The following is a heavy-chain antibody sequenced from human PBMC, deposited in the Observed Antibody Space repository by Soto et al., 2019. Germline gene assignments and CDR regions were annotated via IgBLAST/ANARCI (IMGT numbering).Heavy chain of an antibody. Sequence: QVQLVESGGGVVQPGRSLRLSCAASGFTFSSYGMHWVRQAPGKGLEWVAVIWYDGSNKYYADSVKGRFTISRDNSKNTLSLQMNSLRAEDTDVDYCVRGPGVLNGGVVGIDYWGRGTLVSVAS. CDR1: GFTFSSYG. CDR2: IWYDGSNK. D-gene: IGHD3-16*01. CDR3: VRGPGVLNGGVVGIDY. J-gene: IGHJ4*02. V-gene: IGHV3-33*01.